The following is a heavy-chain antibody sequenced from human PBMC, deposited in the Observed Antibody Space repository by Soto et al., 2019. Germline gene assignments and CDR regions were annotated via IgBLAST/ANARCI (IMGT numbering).Heavy chain of an antibody. D-gene: IGHD2-2*01. CDR3: ARSRHCSSTSCYASYYYYYMDV. V-gene: IGHV3-74*01. J-gene: IGHJ6*03. CDR2: INSDGSST. Sequence: EVQLVESGGGLVQPGGSLRLSCAASGFTFSSYWMHWVRQAPGKGLVWVSRINSDGSSTSYADSVKGRFTISRDNAKNTMYLQMNSLRSEDTAVYYCARSRHCSSTSCYASYYYYYMDVWGKGTTVNVSS. CDR1: GFTFSSYW.